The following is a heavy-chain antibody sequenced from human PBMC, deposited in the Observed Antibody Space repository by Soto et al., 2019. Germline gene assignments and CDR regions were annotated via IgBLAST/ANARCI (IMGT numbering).Heavy chain of an antibody. D-gene: IGHD3-10*01. CDR1: GYTFTSYY. CDR3: ARDASSGSYGY. Sequence: ASVKVSCKASGYTFTSYYMHWVRQAPGQGLEWMGIINPSGGSTSYAQKFQGRVTMTRDTSTSTVHMELRSLRSDDTAVYYCARDASSGSYGYWGQGTLVTVSS. V-gene: IGHV1-46*01. CDR2: INPSGGST. J-gene: IGHJ4*02.